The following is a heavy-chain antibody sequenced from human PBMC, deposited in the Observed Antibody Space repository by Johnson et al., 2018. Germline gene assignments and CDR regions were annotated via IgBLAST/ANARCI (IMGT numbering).Heavy chain of an antibody. CDR3: TRDFYYYGMDV. V-gene: IGHV3-21*01. J-gene: IGHJ6*02. CDR2: ISDRGDYI. CDR1: GFAFSSYG. Sequence: VQLQESGGGLVKXGGSLRLSCAASGFAFSSYGMNWVRQAPGKGLEWVSFISDRGDYIYYADSVKGRFTISRDHTKNSVSLQMHSLRVEDTAVYYCTRDFYYYGMDVWGQGTTVTVS.